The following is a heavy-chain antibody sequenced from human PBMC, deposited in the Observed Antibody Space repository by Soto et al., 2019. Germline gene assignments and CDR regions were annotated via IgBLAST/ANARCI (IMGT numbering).Heavy chain of an antibody. J-gene: IGHJ4*02. CDR3: AREAIFGVVRRFDY. V-gene: IGHV4-39*02. CDR2: IYYSGST. Sequence: PSETLSLTCTVSGGSISSSSYYWGWIRQPPGKGLEWIGSIYYSGSTYYNPSLKSRVTISVDTSKNQFSLKLSSVTAADTAVYYCAREAIFGVVRRFDYWGQGTLVTVSS. D-gene: IGHD3-3*01. CDR1: GGSISSSSYY.